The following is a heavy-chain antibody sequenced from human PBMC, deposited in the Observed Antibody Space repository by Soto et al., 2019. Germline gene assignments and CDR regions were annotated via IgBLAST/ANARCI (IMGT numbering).Heavy chain of an antibody. CDR1: GFTFSNAW. CDR3: TTAYDSSGQDY. Sequence: EVQLVESGGGLVKPGGSLRLSCAASGFTFSNAWMSWVRQAPGKGLEWVGRIKSKTDGGTTDYAAPVKGRFTISRDDSKNTLYLKMNSLKTEDTAVYYCTTAYDSSGQDYWGQGTLVTVSS. V-gene: IGHV3-15*01. J-gene: IGHJ4*02. D-gene: IGHD3-22*01. CDR2: IKSKTDGGTT.